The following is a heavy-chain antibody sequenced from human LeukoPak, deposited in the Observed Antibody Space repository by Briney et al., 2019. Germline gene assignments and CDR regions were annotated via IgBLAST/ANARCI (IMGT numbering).Heavy chain of an antibody. CDR3: AREGYYHSSASGAFDI. D-gene: IGHD3-22*01. V-gene: IGHV4-39*07. J-gene: IGHJ3*02. Sequence: SETLSLTCTVSGGSISSSRYYWGWIRQPPGKGLEWIGSIYYSGNTYYNPSLKSRVTISVDTSKNQFSLKLSSVTAADTAVYYCAREGYYHSSASGAFDIWGQGTMVTVSS. CDR2: IYYSGNT. CDR1: GGSISSSRYY.